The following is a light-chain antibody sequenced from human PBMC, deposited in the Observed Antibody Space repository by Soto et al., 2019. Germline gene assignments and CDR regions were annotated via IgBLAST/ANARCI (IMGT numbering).Light chain of an antibody. Sequence: IPMTQSPSTLSATVGDRVTITCRASQSISAWLAWYQQKLGRDPRLLIYDASSLESGVPSRFSGSGYGTEFTLTISSLQPDDFATYYCQQYNTYSSLTFGGGAKVDI. V-gene: IGKV1-5*01. CDR2: DAS. CDR1: QSISAW. CDR3: QQYNTYSSLT. J-gene: IGKJ4*01.